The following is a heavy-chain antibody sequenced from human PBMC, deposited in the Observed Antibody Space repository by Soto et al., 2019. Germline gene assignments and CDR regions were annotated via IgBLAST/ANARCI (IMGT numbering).Heavy chain of an antibody. CDR1: GYTFTGYY. D-gene: IGHD3-3*01. CDR3: ARDGRGRAYYDFWSGYYPRPGLNRFDP. CDR2: INPNSGGT. Sequence: ASVKVSCKASGYTFTGYYMHWVRQAPGQGLEWMGWINPNSGGTNYAQKFQGWVTMTRDTSISTAYMELSRLRSDDTAVYYCARDGRGRAYYDFWSGYYPRPGLNRFDPWGQGTLVTVSS. V-gene: IGHV1-2*04. J-gene: IGHJ5*02.